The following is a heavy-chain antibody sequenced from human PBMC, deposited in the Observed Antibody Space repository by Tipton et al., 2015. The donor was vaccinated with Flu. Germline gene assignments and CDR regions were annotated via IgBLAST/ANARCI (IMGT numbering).Heavy chain of an antibody. CDR1: GGTFETYS. D-gene: IGHD2-21*01. J-gene: IGHJ6*03. CDR2: VNPFFGPP. Sequence: QVQLVQSGAEVKKPGSSVKVSCKTSGGTFETYSITWVRQAPGQGLEWMGGVNPFFGPPQYAQKFQDRLTIDADDSTSTAYMELRSLSSEDTAVYFCARDRSPGLERLDYYYMDVWGQGTTVTVSS. V-gene: IGHV1-69*01. CDR3: ARDRSPGLERLDYYYMDV.